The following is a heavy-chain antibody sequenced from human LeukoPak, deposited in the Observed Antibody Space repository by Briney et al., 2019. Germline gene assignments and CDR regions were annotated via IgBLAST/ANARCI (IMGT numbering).Heavy chain of an antibody. CDR1: GFSFSGYA. V-gene: IGHV3-23*01. CDR3: AKDASGYYYDSSGYRDY. D-gene: IGHD3-22*01. J-gene: IGHJ4*02. Sequence: GGSLRLSCIASGFSFSGYAMSWVRQAPGKGLEWVSAISGSGGSTYYADSVKGRFTISRDNSKNTLYLQMNSLRAEDTAVYYCAKDASGYYYDSSGYRDYWGQGTLVTVSS. CDR2: ISGSGGST.